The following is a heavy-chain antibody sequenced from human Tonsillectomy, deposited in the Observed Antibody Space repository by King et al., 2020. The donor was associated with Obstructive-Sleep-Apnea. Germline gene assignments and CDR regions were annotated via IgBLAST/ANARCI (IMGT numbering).Heavy chain of an antibody. CDR1: GGSISSGGYS. J-gene: IGHJ3*02. D-gene: IGHD6-19*01. CDR3: AGSSGGCYYGGWVAFDT. V-gene: IGHV4-30-2*01. CDR2: IYHSGST. Sequence: QLQESGSGLVKPSQTLSLTCAVSGGSISSGGYSWSWIRQPPGKGLEWIGYIYHSGSTYYNPSLKSRVTISVDRSKNQFSLKLSSVTAADTAVYYCAGSSGGCYYGGWVAFDTWGQGTMVTVSS.